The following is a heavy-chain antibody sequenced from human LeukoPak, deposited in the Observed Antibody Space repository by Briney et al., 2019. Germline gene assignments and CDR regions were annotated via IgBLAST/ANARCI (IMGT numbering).Heavy chain of an antibody. V-gene: IGHV3-9*01. Sequence: GGSLRLSCAASGFTFDDYAMHWVRQAPGKGLEWVSGISWNSGSIGYADSVKGRFTISRDNSKNTLYLQMNSLRAEDTAVYYCAKDLGDRYSHSGYEGIFDYGGQGTLVTVSS. CDR3: AKDLGDRYSHSGYEGIFDY. D-gene: IGHD5-12*01. CDR2: ISWNSGSI. CDR1: GFTFDDYA. J-gene: IGHJ4*02.